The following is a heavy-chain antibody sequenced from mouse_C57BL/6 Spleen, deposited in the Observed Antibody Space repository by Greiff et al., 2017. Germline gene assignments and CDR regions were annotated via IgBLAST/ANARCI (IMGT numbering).Heavy chain of an antibody. V-gene: IGHV1-64*01. D-gene: IGHD2-1*01. J-gene: IGHJ2*01. CDR3: AREGNYYGVY. CDR2: IHPYSGST. Sequence: VHVQQPGAELVKPGASVKLSCKASGYTFTSYWMHWVKQRPGQGLEWIGMIHPYSGSTNYNEKFKSKATLTVDKSSSTAYMQLSSLTSEDSAVYYCAREGNYYGVYWGQGTTLTVSS. CDR1: GYTFTSYW.